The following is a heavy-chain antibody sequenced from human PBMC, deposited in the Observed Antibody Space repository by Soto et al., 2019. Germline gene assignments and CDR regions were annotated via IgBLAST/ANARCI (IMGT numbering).Heavy chain of an antibody. CDR3: ARDYLSTKLSLSYFDF. D-gene: IGHD2-8*01. Sequence: QGQLVQSGAEVTRPGASVKVSCKASGYSFISHYIHWVRQAPGQGLEWMGFINPSGRSATLAQKFQGRVTMTRDTSTSTVYMELTILRSEDAAVYYCARDYLSTKLSLSYFDFWGQGTLVTVSS. V-gene: IGHV1-46*01. CDR1: GYSFISHY. CDR2: INPSGRSA. J-gene: IGHJ4*02.